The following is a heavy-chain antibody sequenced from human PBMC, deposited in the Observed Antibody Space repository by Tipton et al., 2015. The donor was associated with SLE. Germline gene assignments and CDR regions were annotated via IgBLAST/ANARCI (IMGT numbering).Heavy chain of an antibody. J-gene: IGHJ6*04. CDR3: ARGPSRMDV. CDR1: GFTFSSYG. Sequence: SLRLSCAASGFTFSSYGMHWVRQAPGKGLEWVAFIRYDGSDKYYVGSVKGRFTISRDNSNNLLYLQMNSLRAEDTAVYYCARGPSRMDVWGTGTTVTVSS. CDR2: IRYDGSDK. D-gene: IGHD3-10*01. V-gene: IGHV3-30*02.